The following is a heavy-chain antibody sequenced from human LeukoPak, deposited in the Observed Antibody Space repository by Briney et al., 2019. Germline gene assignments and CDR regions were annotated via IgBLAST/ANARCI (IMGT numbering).Heavy chain of an antibody. V-gene: IGHV4-34*01. CDR1: GGSFSGYY. CDR3: ARDHRGYSYGQRYYYYYMDV. CDR2: IYYSGST. Sequence: PSETLSLTCAVYGGSFSGYYWGWIRQPPGKGLEWIGSIYYSGSTYYNPSLKSRVTISVDTSKNQFSLKLSSVTAADTAVYYCARDHRGYSYGQRYYYYYMDVWGKGTTVTISS. D-gene: IGHD5-18*01. J-gene: IGHJ6*03.